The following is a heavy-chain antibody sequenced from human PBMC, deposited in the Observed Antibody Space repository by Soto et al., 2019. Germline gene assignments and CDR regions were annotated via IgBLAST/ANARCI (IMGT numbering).Heavy chain of an antibody. Sequence: SETLSLTCTVSGGSISSYYWSWIRQPPGKGLEWIGYIYYSGSTNYNPSLKSRVTISVDTSKNQFSLKLSSVTAADTAVYYCARQSLYCSSTSCYEDWFDPWGQGTLVTSPQ. CDR1: GGSISSYY. J-gene: IGHJ5*02. CDR3: ARQSLYCSSTSCYEDWFDP. CDR2: IYYSGST. D-gene: IGHD2-2*01. V-gene: IGHV4-59*08.